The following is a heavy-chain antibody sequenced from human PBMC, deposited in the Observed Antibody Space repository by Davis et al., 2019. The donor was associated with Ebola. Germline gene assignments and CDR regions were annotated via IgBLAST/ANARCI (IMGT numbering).Heavy chain of an antibody. J-gene: IGHJ6*02. CDR3: ARVSSFRSGRLGYYYGMDV. Sequence: SLKISCVASGFNFDDYGMHWVRQAPGKGLEWISGVTSNSGRTAYADFVKGRFTISRDNAKNTLFLQMNSLRAEDTAVYYCARVSSFRSGRLGYYYGMDVWGQGTTVTVSS. CDR1: GFNFDDYG. D-gene: IGHD3-3*01. V-gene: IGHV3-9*01. CDR2: VTSNSGRT.